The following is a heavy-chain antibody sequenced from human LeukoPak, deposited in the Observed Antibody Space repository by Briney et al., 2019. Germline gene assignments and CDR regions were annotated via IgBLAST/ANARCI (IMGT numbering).Heavy chain of an antibody. CDR3: ARGSYDYGDYVPYYYYYMDV. V-gene: IGHV3-21*01. J-gene: IGHJ6*03. CDR1: GFTFSGYS. CDR2: ISSSSSYI. Sequence: GGSLRLSCAASGFTFSGYSMNWVRQAPGKGLEWVSSISSSSSYIYYADSVKGRFTISRDNAKNSLYLQMNSLRAEDTAVYYCARGSYDYGDYVPYYYYYMDVWGKGTTVTVSS. D-gene: IGHD4-17*01.